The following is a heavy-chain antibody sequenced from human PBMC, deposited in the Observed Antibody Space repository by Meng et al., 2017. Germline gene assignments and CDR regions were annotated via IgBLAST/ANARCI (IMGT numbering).Heavy chain of an antibody. CDR1: GFSVTTSY. D-gene: IGHD6-19*01. J-gene: IGHJ4*02. CDR3: ARDSSSGWYHNY. V-gene: IGHV3-53*01. CDR2: IYSGGSY. Sequence: EVQPAGPGGGFNLPGVSLRLSCTASGFSVTTSYMSWVRPAPGQGLEWVSVIYSGGSYYHADSVKGRFSISRDNSKNTLYLQMNSLRAEDTAVYFCARDSSSGWYHNYWGQGTLVTVSS.